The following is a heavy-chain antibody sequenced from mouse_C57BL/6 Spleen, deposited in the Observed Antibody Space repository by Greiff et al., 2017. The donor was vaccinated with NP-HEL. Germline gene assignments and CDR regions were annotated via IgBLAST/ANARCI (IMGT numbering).Heavy chain of an antibody. Sequence: EVMLVESGGGLVKPGGSLKLSCAASGFTFSSYAMSWVRQTPEKRLEWVATISDGGSYTYYPDNVKGRFTISRDNAKNNLYLQMSHLKSEDTAMYYCARDEHYYGSRDYFDYWGQGTTLTVSS. CDR1: GFTFSSYA. CDR2: ISDGGSYT. V-gene: IGHV5-4*01. J-gene: IGHJ2*01. CDR3: ARDEHYYGSRDYFDY. D-gene: IGHD1-1*01.